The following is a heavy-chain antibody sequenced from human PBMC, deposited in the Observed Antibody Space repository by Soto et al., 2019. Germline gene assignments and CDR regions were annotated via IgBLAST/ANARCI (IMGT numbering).Heavy chain of an antibody. CDR2: IHSDGSGT. CDR1: GFTFRTYW. Sequence: EVQLVESGGGLVQPGGSLRLSCAASGFTFRTYWMHWVRQAPGKGLVWVSRIHSDGSGTNYAESVKGRFTIFRDNAKNTLYLQMNSLRAEDTAVYYCARGGLGGTVDYWSQGTLVTVSS. D-gene: IGHD1-1*01. V-gene: IGHV3-74*01. CDR3: ARGGLGGTVDY. J-gene: IGHJ4*02.